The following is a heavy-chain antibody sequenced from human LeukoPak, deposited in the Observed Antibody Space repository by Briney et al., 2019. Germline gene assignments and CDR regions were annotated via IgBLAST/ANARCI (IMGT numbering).Heavy chain of an antibody. Sequence: GGSLRLSCAASGFTFRSYSMNWVRQAPGKGLEWVSYISSSSRTIYYADSVKGRFTISRDNAKNSLYLQMNSLRDEDTAVYYCARDQFGNYRIDYWGQGTLVTVSS. CDR1: GFTFRSYS. V-gene: IGHV3-48*02. CDR2: ISSSSRTI. J-gene: IGHJ4*02. D-gene: IGHD1-7*01. CDR3: ARDQFGNYRIDY.